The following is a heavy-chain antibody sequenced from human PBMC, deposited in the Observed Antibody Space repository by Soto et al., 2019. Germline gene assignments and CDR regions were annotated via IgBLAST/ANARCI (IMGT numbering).Heavy chain of an antibody. CDR1: GGTFSSYA. D-gene: IGHD3-22*01. J-gene: IGHJ4*02. CDR2: IIPIFGTA. V-gene: IGHV1-69*01. CDR3: ARYYYYSSGYYYEEVY. Sequence: QVQLVQSGAEVKKPGSSVKVSCKASGGTFSSYAISWVRQAPGQGLEWMGGIIPIFGTANYAQKFQGRVTITADESTSTACRELSSLTSEDTAMDYCARYYYYSSGYYYEEVYWGQGTLVTVSS.